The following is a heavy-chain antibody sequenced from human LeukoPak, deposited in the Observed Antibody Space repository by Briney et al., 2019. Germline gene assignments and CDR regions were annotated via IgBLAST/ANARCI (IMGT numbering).Heavy chain of an antibody. D-gene: IGHD3-22*01. CDR2: ISGSGGST. CDR3: AKADYYDSSGYYPDYFDY. Sequence: GGSLRLSCAASGFTFSSYGMSWVRQAPGKGLEWVSAISGSGGSTYYADSVKGRFTISRDNSKNTLYLQMNSLRAEDTAVYYCAKADYYDSSGYYPDYFDYWGQGTLVTVSS. CDR1: GFTFSSYG. V-gene: IGHV3-23*01. J-gene: IGHJ4*02.